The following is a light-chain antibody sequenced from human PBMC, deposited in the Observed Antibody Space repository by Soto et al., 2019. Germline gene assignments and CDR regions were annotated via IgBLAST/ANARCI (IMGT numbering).Light chain of an antibody. Sequence: DIQMTQSPSSLSASVGDRVTITCRAGQYIGRYLNWYQQKPGKAPKLLIYAASSLHSGVPSRCSGSGSGTDFTLTISSRQPEHFATYACQQTYRTPLTFGGGSNVDI. CDR1: QYIGRY. CDR2: AAS. CDR3: QQTYRTPLT. V-gene: IGKV1-39*01. J-gene: IGKJ4*01.